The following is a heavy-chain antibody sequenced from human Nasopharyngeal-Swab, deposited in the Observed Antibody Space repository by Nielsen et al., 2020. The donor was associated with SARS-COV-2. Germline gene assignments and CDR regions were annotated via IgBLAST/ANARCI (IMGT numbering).Heavy chain of an antibody. CDR3: ARRQGYYDNAGYYLY. V-gene: IGHV5-51*01. CDR2: INPDDSYA. J-gene: IGHJ4*02. Sequence: VRQMPGKGLEWVGIINPDDSYARYSPSFQGQVTISADKSISAAYLQWSSLKASDTAIYYCARRQGYYDNAGYYLYWGQGTLVTVS. D-gene: IGHD3-9*01.